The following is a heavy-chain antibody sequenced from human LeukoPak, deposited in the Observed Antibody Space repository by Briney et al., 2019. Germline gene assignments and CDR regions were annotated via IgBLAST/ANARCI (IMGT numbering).Heavy chain of an antibody. J-gene: IGHJ4*02. CDR2: ISSASSNI. CDR3: ARDMYGSGRTGAVDF. Sequence: GGSLRLSGAAPGFTFSSYSMNWVRQAQGKGLEWVSSISSASSNIYYADSVKGRFTISRDNAKNSLYLQMNSLRAEDTAVYYCARDMYGSGRTGAVDFWGQGDLVTVSS. V-gene: IGHV3-21*01. CDR1: GFTFSSYS. D-gene: IGHD3-10*01.